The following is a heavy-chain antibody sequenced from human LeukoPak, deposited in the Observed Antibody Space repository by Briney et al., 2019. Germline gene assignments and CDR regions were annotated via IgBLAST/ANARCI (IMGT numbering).Heavy chain of an antibody. CDR3: ARDRYSSGWYGPVDAFDI. V-gene: IGHV1-69*04. D-gene: IGHD6-19*01. CDR2: IIPILGIA. Sequence: GASVKVSCKASGGTFSSYAISWVRQAPGQGLEWMGRIIPILGIANYAQKFQGRVTITADKSTSTAYMELSSLRSEDTAVYYCARDRYSSGWYGPVDAFDIWGQGTMVTVSS. CDR1: GGTFSSYA. J-gene: IGHJ3*02.